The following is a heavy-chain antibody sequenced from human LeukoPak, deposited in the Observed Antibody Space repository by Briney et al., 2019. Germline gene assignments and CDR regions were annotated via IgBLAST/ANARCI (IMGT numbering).Heavy chain of an antibody. CDR1: GFTFSSYG. J-gene: IGHJ4*02. CDR3: AKDFGTSWRYYFDY. V-gene: IGHV3-30*18. CDR2: VPDDGNNG. D-gene: IGHD6-13*01. Sequence: PGGSLRLSCAASGFTFSSYGMHWVRQAPGKGLEWVAVVPDDGNNGYYADSVKGRFTISGDNSKNTLYLQMNNLRAEDTAVYYCAKDFGTSWRYYFDYRGQGTLVTVSS.